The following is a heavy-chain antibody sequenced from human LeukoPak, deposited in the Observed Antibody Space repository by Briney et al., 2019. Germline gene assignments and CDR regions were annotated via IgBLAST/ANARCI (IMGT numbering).Heavy chain of an antibody. CDR1: GGSFSGYY. V-gene: IGHV4-34*01. D-gene: IGHD5-12*01. Sequence: KPSETLSLTCAVYGGSFSGYYWSWIRQPPGKGLEWIGEINHSGSTNYNSSLKSRVTISVDTSKNQFSLKLSSVTAADTAVYYCARGKRAYSGYRTGVYNWFDPWGQGTLVTVSS. J-gene: IGHJ5*02. CDR3: ARGKRAYSGYRTGVYNWFDP. CDR2: INHSGST.